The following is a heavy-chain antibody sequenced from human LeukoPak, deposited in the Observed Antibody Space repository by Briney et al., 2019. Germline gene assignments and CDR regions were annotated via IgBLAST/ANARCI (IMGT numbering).Heavy chain of an antibody. J-gene: IGHJ4*02. CDR3: AKSKYSSSWFDY. Sequence: PGGTLRLSCAASGFTFSSYGMSWVRQAPGKGLEWVSAISGSGGSTYYADSVKGRFTISRDNSKNTLYLQMNSLRAEDTAVYYCAKSKYSSSWFDYWGQGTLVTVSS. D-gene: IGHD6-13*01. CDR1: GFTFSSYG. V-gene: IGHV3-23*01. CDR2: ISGSGGST.